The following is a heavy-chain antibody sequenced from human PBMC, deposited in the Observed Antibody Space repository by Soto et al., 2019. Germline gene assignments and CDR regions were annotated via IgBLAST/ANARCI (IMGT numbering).Heavy chain of an antibody. J-gene: IGHJ4*02. CDR2: IYHSGST. D-gene: IGHD3-10*01. CDR1: GGSISGSCYY. V-gene: IGHV4-39*07. Sequence: PSETLSLTCTVSGGSISGSCYYWGWIRQPPGKGLEWIGSIYHSGSTNNNPSLQSLVTIAVDTYKNQFSLKRSSVTAADTAVYYCARFRSYYGAGRQLYFDYWGQGTLVTVSS. CDR3: ARFRSYYGAGRQLYFDY.